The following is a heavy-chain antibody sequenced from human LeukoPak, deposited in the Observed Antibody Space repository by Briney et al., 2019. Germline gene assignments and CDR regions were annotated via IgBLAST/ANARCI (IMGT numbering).Heavy chain of an antibody. CDR1: GGFISSHF. D-gene: IGHD3-10*01. Sequence: SETLSLTCTVSGGFISSHFWSWVRQPPGKGLEWIGNVYYTGSTNYNPSLKSRITVSVDTSKNQFSLKLSSVTAADTAVYYCARSYNSGSYYPYYFDYWGQGTLVTVSS. CDR2: VYYTGST. V-gene: IGHV4-59*11. J-gene: IGHJ4*02. CDR3: ARSYNSGSYYPYYFDY.